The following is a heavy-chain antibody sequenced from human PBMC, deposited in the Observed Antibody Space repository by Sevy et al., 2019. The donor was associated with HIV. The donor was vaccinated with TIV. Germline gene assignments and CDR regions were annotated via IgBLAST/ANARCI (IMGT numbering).Heavy chain of an antibody. CDR2: ILHDGSRQ. J-gene: IGHJ4*02. V-gene: IGHV3-30*04. CDR3: ARDSNVYDSGGSLDS. Sequence: GGSLRLSCTASGFSFSIQSMHWVRQAPGKGLEWVSFILHDGSRQDYADSVKGRFIISRDNSKNTVYLEMSGLRPEDTATYYCARDSNVYDSGGSLDSWGQGTLVTVSS. CDR1: GFSFSIQS. D-gene: IGHD6-25*01.